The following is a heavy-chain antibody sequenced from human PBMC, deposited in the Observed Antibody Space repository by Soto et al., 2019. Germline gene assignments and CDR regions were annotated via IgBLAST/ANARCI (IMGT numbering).Heavy chain of an antibody. J-gene: IGHJ3*02. CDR2: IIPIFGTA. Sequence: GASVKVSCKASGGTFSSYAISWVRQAPGQGLEWMGGIIPIFGTANYADSVKGRFTISRDNSKNTLYLQMNSLRAEDTAVYYCAKASSTSCCGDAFDIWGQGTMVTVSS. V-gene: IGHV1-69*05. CDR3: AKASSTSCCGDAFDI. D-gene: IGHD2-2*01. CDR1: GGTFSSYA.